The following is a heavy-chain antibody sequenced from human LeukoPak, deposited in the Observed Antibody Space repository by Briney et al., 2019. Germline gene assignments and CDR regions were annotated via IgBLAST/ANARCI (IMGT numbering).Heavy chain of an antibody. J-gene: IGHJ4*02. CDR3: ASSGVGATAGYFDY. Sequence: GSSVKVSCKASGGTFSSYAISWVRQAPGQGLEWMGGIIPIFGTANCAQKFQGRVTITTDESTSTAYMELSSLRSEDTAVYYCASSGVGATAGYFDYWGQGTLVTVSS. CDR2: IIPIFGTA. D-gene: IGHD1-26*01. CDR1: GGTFSSYA. V-gene: IGHV1-69*05.